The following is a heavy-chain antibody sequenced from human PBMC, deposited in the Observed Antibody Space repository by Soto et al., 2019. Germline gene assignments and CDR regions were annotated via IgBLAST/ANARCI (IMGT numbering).Heavy chain of an antibody. CDR2: IIPLLGIT. D-gene: IGHD1-20*01. CDR1: GGTFSGYA. J-gene: IGHJ1*01. Sequence: QAQLMQSGAEVKKPGSSVKVSCKASGGTFSGYAINWVRQAPGQGLEWMGGIIPLLGITDYGQKFQGRITIAADESTATAYMDLRGLRSEDTAVYYCARVPRSITGTTSSEDFQHWGQGTLVSVSS. CDR3: ARVPRSITGTTSSEDFQH. V-gene: IGHV1-69*01.